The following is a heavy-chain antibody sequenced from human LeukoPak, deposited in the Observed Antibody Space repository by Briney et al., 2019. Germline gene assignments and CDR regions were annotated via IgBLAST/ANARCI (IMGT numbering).Heavy chain of an antibody. CDR1: GYTFIAYH. D-gene: IGHD2/OR15-2a*01. CDR3: ARDLPFED. V-gene: IGHV1-2*06. Sequence: ASVKVSCKASGYTFIAYHMHWVRQAPGQGLEWMGRIHPSSGATNYAQRFQGRITLTRDTSINTAYMELSRLTSDDTAVYYCARDLPFEDWGQGTLVTVSS. J-gene: IGHJ4*02. CDR2: IHPSSGAT.